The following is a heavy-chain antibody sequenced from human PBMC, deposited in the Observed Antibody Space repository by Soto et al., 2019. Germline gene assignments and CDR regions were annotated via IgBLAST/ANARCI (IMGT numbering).Heavy chain of an antibody. CDR1: GFPFSGSI. D-gene: IGHD2-15*01. CDR3: AREFCSGGNCYTYYFDP. V-gene: IGHV3-73*01. CDR2: IRSKANNYAT. Sequence: PGGSLRLSCAGSGFPFSGSIIHWVRQAPGKGLEWVGRIRSKANNYATAFAASVQGRVTISREDSKNTAFLQMNSLRDEDTAVYYCAREFCSGGNCYTYYFDPWGQGIPVTVSS. J-gene: IGHJ5*02.